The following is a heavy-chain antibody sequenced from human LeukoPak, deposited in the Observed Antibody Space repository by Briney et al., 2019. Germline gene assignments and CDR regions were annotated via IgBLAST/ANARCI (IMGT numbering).Heavy chain of an antibody. CDR3: AVTRNYYDSSPDAFDI. Sequence: GASVKVSCKVSGYTLTELSMHWVRQAPGKGLEWMGGFDPEDGETIYAQKFQGRVTMTEDTSTDTAYMELSSLRSEDTAVYYCAVTRNYYDSSPDAFDIWGQGTMVTVSS. CDR1: GYTLTELS. V-gene: IGHV1-24*01. CDR2: FDPEDGET. D-gene: IGHD3-22*01. J-gene: IGHJ3*02.